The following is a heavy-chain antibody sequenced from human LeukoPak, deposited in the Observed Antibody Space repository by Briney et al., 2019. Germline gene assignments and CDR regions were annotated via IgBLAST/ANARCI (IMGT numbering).Heavy chain of an antibody. J-gene: IGHJ4*02. CDR2: IRYDGSNK. D-gene: IGHD6-13*01. CDR3: AIPWGQQLVLGGSDIDY. Sequence: PGGSLRLSCAASGFTFSSYGMHWVRQAPGKGLEWVAFIRYDGSNKYYADSVKGRFTISRDNSKNTLYLQMNSLRAEDTAVYYCAIPWGQQLVLGGSDIDYWGQGTLATVSS. V-gene: IGHV3-30*02. CDR1: GFTFSSYG.